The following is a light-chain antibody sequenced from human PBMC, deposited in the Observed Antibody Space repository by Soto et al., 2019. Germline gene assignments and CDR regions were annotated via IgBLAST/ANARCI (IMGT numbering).Light chain of an antibody. Sequence: EIVLTQSPGTLSLSPGERATLSCRASQSIMNTFLSWYQQKPGQAPRLLIYGTSSRATGIPDRFSGSGSGTDFTLTIGRLEPEDFAVYYCQQYGSLPRTFGQGTKVEIK. CDR1: QSIMNTF. CDR3: QQYGSLPRT. V-gene: IGKV3-20*01. CDR2: GTS. J-gene: IGKJ1*01.